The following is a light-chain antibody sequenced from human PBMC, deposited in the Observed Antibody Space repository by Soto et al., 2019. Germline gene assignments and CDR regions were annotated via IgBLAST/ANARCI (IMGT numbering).Light chain of an antibody. CDR2: GAS. V-gene: IGKV3-20*01. CDR3: QQYALSPLT. CDR1: ESVKSDL. Sequence: EIVLTQSPGTVSLSPGERTTLSCRASESVKSDLVAWYQQKPGQAPRLLIYGASRRATGIPDTFSGSGSGTDFTLTINRLGPEDFAVYYCQQYALSPLTFGGGTKVEIK. J-gene: IGKJ4*01.